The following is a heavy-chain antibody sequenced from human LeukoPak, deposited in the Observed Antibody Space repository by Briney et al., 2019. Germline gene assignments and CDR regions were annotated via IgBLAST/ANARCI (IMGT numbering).Heavy chain of an antibody. J-gene: IGHJ4*02. CDR1: GGSIRNYF. Sequence: SETLSLTCTVSGGSIRNYFWSWIRQPAGKGLEWIGRIYTSGSTDYNPSLRSRVTMSVDTSRNQFSLKLTSVTAADTAVYYCARESKSYDGSGYYHDYWGQGTLVTVSS. D-gene: IGHD3-22*01. CDR2: IYTSGST. CDR3: ARESKSYDGSGYYHDY. V-gene: IGHV4-4*07.